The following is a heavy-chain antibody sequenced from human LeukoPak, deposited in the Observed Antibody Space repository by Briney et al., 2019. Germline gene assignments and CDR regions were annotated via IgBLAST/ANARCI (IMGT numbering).Heavy chain of an antibody. Sequence: GGSLRLSCAASGFTFSNYAIHWVRQAPGKGLEWVAVISYDGSNKYHADSVKGRFTISRDNSKNTLYLQMNSLRVEDTAVYYCARDLLDTSGWYGFYFDFWGQGTLVTVSS. V-gene: IGHV3-30-3*01. CDR2: ISYDGSNK. J-gene: IGHJ4*02. CDR3: ARDLLDTSGWYGFYFDF. CDR1: GFTFSNYA. D-gene: IGHD6-19*01.